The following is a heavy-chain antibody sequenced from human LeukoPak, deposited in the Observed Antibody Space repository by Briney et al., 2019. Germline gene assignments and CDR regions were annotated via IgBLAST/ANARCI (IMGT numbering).Heavy chain of an antibody. CDR2: MYKSGST. D-gene: IGHD2-2*01. J-gene: IGHJ4*02. CDR1: GYSISSGHY. Sequence: SETLSLTCDVSGYSISSGHYWGWIRQSPGKGLEWIASMYKSGSTYFKSSLKSRVTVSLDTPKNQFSLTLTSVTAADTAVYYCARHVYGRHQLQAYHFDYWGQGILVTVSS. V-gene: IGHV4-38-2*01. CDR3: ARHVYGRHQLQAYHFDY.